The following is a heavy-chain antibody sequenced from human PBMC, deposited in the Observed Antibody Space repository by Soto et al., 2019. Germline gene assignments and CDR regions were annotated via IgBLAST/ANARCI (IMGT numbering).Heavy chain of an antibody. CDR2: ISSSSSYM. J-gene: IGHJ3*02. CDR3: ARTMAGRSVAFDI. Sequence: EVQLVESGGGLVKPGGSLRLSCAASGFTFSSYNMNWVRQAPGKGLEWVSSISSSSSYMYYADSLKGRFTISRGNAKNSLYLHMNSLRAEDTAVYYCARTMAGRSVAFDIWGQGTMVTVSS. D-gene: IGHD3-10*01. V-gene: IGHV3-21*01. CDR1: GFTFSSYN.